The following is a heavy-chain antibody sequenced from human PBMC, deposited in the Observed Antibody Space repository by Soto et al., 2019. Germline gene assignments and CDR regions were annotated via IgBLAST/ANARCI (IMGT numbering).Heavy chain of an antibody. J-gene: IGHJ4*02. CDR1: GGSFSGYY. CDR2: INHSGST. D-gene: IGHD3-3*01. V-gene: IGHV4-34*01. CDR3: ARGEFGVGY. Sequence: QVQLQQWRAGLLKPSETLSLTCAVYGGSFSGYYWSWIRQPPGKGLEWLGEINHSGSTNYNPSLKSRVTISVDTAKNQFSLKLSSVTAADTAVYYCARGEFGVGYWGQGTLVTVSS.